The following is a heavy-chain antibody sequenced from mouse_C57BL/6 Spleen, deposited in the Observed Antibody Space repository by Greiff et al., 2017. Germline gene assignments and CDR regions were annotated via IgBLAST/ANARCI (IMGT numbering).Heavy chain of an antibody. Sequence: EVMLVESGPGLAQPSQTLSLTCSVTGYSITRDYWNWIRKFPENKLEYMGYISYSGSTYSNPSLKSRISITRDPSKTQYYLQLNSVTTEDTATYYCARGGNYYGRSYWYFDVWGTGTTVTVSS. CDR3: ARGGNYYGRSYWYFDV. CDR1: GYSITRDY. CDR2: ISYSGST. V-gene: IGHV3-8*01. J-gene: IGHJ1*03. D-gene: IGHD1-1*01.